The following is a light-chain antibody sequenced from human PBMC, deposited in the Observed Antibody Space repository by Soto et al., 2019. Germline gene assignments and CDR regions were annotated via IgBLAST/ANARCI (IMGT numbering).Light chain of an antibody. CDR2: GAS. CDR1: QSVSIN. Sequence: EIVMTQSPATLSVSPGERATLSCRASQSVSINLAWYQQKPGQAPRLLIYGASTRATGIPARFSGSGSGTEFSLTISSLQSEDFAVYYCQQYNDWPPKQYTFGQGTKLEIK. V-gene: IGKV3-15*01. CDR3: QQYNDWPPKQYT. J-gene: IGKJ2*01.